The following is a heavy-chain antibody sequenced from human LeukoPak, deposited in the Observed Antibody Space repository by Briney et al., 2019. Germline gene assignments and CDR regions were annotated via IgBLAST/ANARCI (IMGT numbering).Heavy chain of an antibody. D-gene: IGHD4-17*01. CDR2: INWNGGST. CDR3: ARDQNPNDDYGDYDSFDY. CDR1: GFTFDDYG. J-gene: IGHJ4*02. Sequence: GGSLRLSCAASGFTFDDYGMSWVRQAPGKGLEWVSGINWNGGSTGYADSVKGRFTISRDNAKNSLYLQMNSLRAEDTAVYYCARDQNPNDDYGDYDSFDYWGQGTLVTVSS. V-gene: IGHV3-20*04.